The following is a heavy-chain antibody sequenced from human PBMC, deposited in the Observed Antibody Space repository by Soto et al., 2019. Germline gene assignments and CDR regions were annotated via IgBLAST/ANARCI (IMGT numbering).Heavy chain of an antibody. V-gene: IGHV3-23*01. CDR1: GFTFSSYA. CDR2: ISSSGGAT. J-gene: IGHJ6*02. Sequence: EVQLLESGGGLVQPGGSLRLSCAASGFTFSSYAMNWVRQAPGKGLEWVSGISSSGGATYYADSVKGRFTIARSNSKNTLYLQMNSLRAEDTAVYYCAKDTGSTVSPSDYYYNGMDVWGQGTTVTVSS. D-gene: IGHD4-17*01. CDR3: AKDTGSTVSPSDYYYNGMDV.